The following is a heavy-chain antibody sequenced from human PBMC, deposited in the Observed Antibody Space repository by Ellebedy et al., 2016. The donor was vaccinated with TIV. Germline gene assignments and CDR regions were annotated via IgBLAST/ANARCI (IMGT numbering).Heavy chain of an antibody. CDR1: GFTFSSYA. CDR3: AKEAMGIVGAYHFDY. J-gene: IGHJ4*02. V-gene: IGHV3-23*01. D-gene: IGHD1-26*01. Sequence: GESLKISXVASGFTFSSYAMNWVRQAPGKGLEWVSLISGSDGTTYYADSVKGRFSISRDNSKNTLYLQMNSLRAEDTAVYYCAKEAMGIVGAYHFDYWGQGTLVTVSS. CDR2: ISGSDGTT.